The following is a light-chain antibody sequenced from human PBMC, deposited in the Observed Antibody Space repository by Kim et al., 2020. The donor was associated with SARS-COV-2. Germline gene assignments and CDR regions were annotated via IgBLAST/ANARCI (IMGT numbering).Light chain of an antibody. V-gene: IGLV2-8*01. Sequence: QSVTISCTGTSSDVGSYNYDYWYHQHPGKFPKLMIYEATKRPSGVPERFSGSKSGNTASLTVSWLQAEDEADYYCSSYAGSTTFYGFGTG. J-gene: IGLJ1*01. CDR1: SSDVGSYNY. CDR2: EAT. CDR3: SSYAGSTTFYG.